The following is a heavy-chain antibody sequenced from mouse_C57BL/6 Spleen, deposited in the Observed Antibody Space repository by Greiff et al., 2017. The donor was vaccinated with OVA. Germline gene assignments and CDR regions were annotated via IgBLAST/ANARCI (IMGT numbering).Heavy chain of an antibody. D-gene: IGHD1-3*01. CDR2: IYPRSGNT. V-gene: IGHV1-81*01. J-gene: IGHJ1*03. Sequence: VQLQQSGAELARPGASVKLSCKASGYTFTSYGISWVKQRTGQGLEWIGEIYPRSGNTYYNEKFKGKATLTADKSSSTAYMELRSLTSEDSAVYFCAREWGNYRYCDVWGTGTTVTVSS. CDR1: GYTFTSYG. CDR3: AREWGNYRYCDV.